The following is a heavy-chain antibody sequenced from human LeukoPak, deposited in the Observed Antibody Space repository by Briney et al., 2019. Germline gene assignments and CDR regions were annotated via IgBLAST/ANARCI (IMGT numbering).Heavy chain of an antibody. Sequence: ASVKVSCKASGYTFTSYGISWVRQAPGQGLEWMGWISAYNGNTNYAQKLQGRVTMTTDTSTSTAYMELRSLRSDDTAVYYCVRTTYGSGSYVLYYYYYMDVWGKGTTVTISS. CDR1: GYTFTSYG. CDR2: ISAYNGNT. V-gene: IGHV1-18*01. D-gene: IGHD3-10*01. J-gene: IGHJ6*03. CDR3: VRTTYGSGSYVLYYYYYMDV.